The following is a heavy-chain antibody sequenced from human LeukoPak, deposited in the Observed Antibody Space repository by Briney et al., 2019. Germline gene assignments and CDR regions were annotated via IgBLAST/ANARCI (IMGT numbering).Heavy chain of an antibody. CDR2: IYPGDPDT. J-gene: IGHJ4*02. D-gene: IGHD5-18*01. CDR1: GYSFTSYW. CDR3: ARRWEGYSYGYELFDY. Sequence: GESLKISCKGSGYSFTSYWIGWVRQMPGKGLEWMGIIYPGDPDTRYSPSFQGQVTISADKSISTAYLQWSSLKASDTAMYYCARRWEGYSYGYELFDYWGQGTLVTVSS. V-gene: IGHV5-51*01.